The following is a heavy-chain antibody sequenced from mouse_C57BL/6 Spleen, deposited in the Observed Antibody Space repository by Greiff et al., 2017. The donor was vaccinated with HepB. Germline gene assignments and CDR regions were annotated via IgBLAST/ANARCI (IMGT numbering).Heavy chain of an antibody. CDR1: GYTFTGYW. CDR3: AKTGTGFAY. Sequence: VQLQESGAELMKPGASVKLSCKATGYTFTGYWIEWVKQRPGHGLEWIGEILPGSGRNNYNEKFKGKATFTADTSSNTAYMQLSSLTTEDSAIYYCAKTGTGFAYWGQGTLVTVSA. J-gene: IGHJ3*01. D-gene: IGHD4-1*01. V-gene: IGHV1-9*01. CDR2: ILPGSGRN.